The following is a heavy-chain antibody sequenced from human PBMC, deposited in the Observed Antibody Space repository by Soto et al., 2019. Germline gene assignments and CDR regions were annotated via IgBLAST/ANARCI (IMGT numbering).Heavy chain of an antibody. J-gene: IGHJ4*02. Sequence: PEGALRRSCAASGGSLSSNNMSWVRQTPRKGLEWVSAISGSGGSTYYADSVKGRFTISRDNSKNTLYLQMNSLRAEDTAVYYCAKGLPRYWGQGTLVTVSS. CDR2: ISGSGGST. CDR3: AKGLPRY. CDR1: GGSLSSNN. D-gene: IGHD5-12*01. V-gene: IGHV3-23*01.